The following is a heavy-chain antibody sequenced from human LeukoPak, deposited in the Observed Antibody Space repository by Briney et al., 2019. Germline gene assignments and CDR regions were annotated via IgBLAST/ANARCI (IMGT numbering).Heavy chain of an antibody. Sequence: GASVKVSCKASGYTFTSFYMHWVRQAPGQGLEWMGIINPSGGSTSYAQKFQGRVTMTRDTSTSTVYMELSSLRSEDTAVYYCARDVLLWFGEEEWFDPWGQGTLVTVSS. J-gene: IGHJ5*02. CDR2: INPSGGST. D-gene: IGHD3-10*01. CDR3: ARDVLLWFGEEEWFDP. V-gene: IGHV1-46*03. CDR1: GYTFTSFY.